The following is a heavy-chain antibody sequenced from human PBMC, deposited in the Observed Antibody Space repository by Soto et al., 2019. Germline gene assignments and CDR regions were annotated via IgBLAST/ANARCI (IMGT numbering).Heavy chain of an antibody. Sequence: ASVKFSCKASGYTFTSYGISWVRQAPGQGLEWMGWISAYNCNTNYAQKLQGRVTMTTDTSTSTAYMELRSLRSDDTAVYCCARGDYYGWGSDPYYYSDGIGVRGKGNKVIVA. CDR1: GYTFTSYG. CDR2: ISAYNCNT. V-gene: IGHV1-18*01. J-gene: IGHJ6*04. CDR3: ARGDYYGWGSDPYYYSDGIGV. D-gene: IGHD3-10*01.